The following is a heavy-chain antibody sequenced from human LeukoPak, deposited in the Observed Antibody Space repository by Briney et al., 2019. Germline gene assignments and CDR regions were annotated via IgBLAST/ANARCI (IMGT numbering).Heavy chain of an antibody. J-gene: IGHJ4*02. CDR2: ISSSSSYI. CDR3: ARVGATVTTNY. CDR1: GFTFSSYS. Sequence: GGSLRLSCAASGFTFSSYSMNWVRQAPGKGLEWVSSISSSSSYIYYADSVKGRFTISRDNAKNSLYLQMNSLRAEGTAVYYCARVGATVTTNYWGQGTLVTVSS. D-gene: IGHD4-17*01. V-gene: IGHV3-21*01.